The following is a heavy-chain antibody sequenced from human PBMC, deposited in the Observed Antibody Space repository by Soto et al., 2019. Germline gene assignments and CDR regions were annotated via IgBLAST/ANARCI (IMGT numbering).Heavy chain of an antibody. D-gene: IGHD1-26*01. CDR2: IYYSGST. Sequence: ETLSLTCTFSGGSITSTSYYWGWTRQPPGKGLEWIGSIYYSGSTYYNPSLKSRVTISVDTSKNQFSLKLSSVTAADTAVYYCATQEVGGSYVYTFDPWGQGTLLTVSS. CDR3: ATQEVGGSYVYTFDP. J-gene: IGHJ5*02. V-gene: IGHV4-39*01. CDR1: GGSITSTSYY.